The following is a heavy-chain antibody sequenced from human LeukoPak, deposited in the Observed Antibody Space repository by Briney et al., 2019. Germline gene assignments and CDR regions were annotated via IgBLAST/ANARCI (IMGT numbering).Heavy chain of an antibody. Sequence: GGSLRLSCAASGFTFSSYWLTWLRQAPGKGLEWVANIKQDGSGQYYVDSVKGRFTISRDNAKNSLYLQMNSLRAEDTAVYYCARPTTYYYDSGGYYYKYFQHWGQGTLVTVSS. J-gene: IGHJ1*01. CDR1: GFTFSSYW. V-gene: IGHV3-7*01. CDR2: IKQDGSGQ. D-gene: IGHD3-22*01. CDR3: ARPTTYYYDSGGYYYKYFQH.